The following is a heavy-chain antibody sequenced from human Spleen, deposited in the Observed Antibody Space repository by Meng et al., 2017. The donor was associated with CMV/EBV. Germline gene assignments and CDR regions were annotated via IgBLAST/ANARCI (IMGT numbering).Heavy chain of an antibody. Sequence: GESLKISCKGSGYSFTIYWIGWVRQMPGKGLEWMGIIYPGDSDTRYSPSFQGQVTISADKSISTAYLQWSSLKASDTAMYYCARQARSSGWDDAFDIWGQGTMVTVSS. CDR2: IYPGDSDT. V-gene: IGHV5-51*01. CDR3: ARQARSSGWDDAFDI. CDR1: GYSFTIYW. D-gene: IGHD6-19*01. J-gene: IGHJ3*02.